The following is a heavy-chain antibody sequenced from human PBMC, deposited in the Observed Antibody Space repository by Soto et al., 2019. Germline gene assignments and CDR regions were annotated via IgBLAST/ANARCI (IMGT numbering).Heavy chain of an antibody. CDR2: IYYSGST. CDR1: GGSISSYY. V-gene: IGHV4-59*08. D-gene: IGHD3-10*01. Sequence: SETLSLTCTVSGGSISSYYWSWIRQPPGKGLEWIGYIYYSGSTNYNPSLKSRVTISVDTSKNQFSLKLSSVTAADTAVYYCARHVWFGELLQFDYWGQGTLVTGSS. J-gene: IGHJ4*02. CDR3: ARHVWFGELLQFDY.